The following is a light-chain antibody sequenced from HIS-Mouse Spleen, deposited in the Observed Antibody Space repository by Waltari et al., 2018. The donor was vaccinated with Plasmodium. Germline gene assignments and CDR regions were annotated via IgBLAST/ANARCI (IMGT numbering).Light chain of an antibody. V-gene: IGLV2-8*01. CDR3: SSYAGSNNYV. J-gene: IGLJ1*01. CDR2: EVS. CDR1: SSDVGGYHY. Sequence: QSALTQPPSASGSPGQSVTISCTGTSSDVGGYHYVSWYQQHPGKAPKLMIYEVSKRPSGVPDRFSGSKSGNTASLTVSGLQAEDEVDYYCSSYAGSNNYVFGTGTKVTVL.